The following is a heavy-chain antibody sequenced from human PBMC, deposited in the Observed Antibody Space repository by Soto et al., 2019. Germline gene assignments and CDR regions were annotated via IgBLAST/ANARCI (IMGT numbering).Heavy chain of an antibody. CDR2: ISYDGSNK. V-gene: IGHV3-30*18. CDR1: GFTFSSYG. D-gene: IGHD1-26*01. CDR3: VKVPRGDYGMDV. Sequence: QVQLVESGGGVVQPGRSLRLSCAASGFTFSSYGMHWVRQAPGKGLEWVAVISYDGSNKYYADSVKGRFTISRDNSKNTLYLQMNSLRAEDTAVHYCVKVPRGDYGMDVWGQGTTVTVSS. J-gene: IGHJ6*02.